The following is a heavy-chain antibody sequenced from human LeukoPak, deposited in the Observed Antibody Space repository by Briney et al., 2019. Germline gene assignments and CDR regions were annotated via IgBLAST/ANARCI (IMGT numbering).Heavy chain of an antibody. J-gene: IGHJ4*02. D-gene: IGHD2-21*02. CDR1: GGSISGGGYS. V-gene: IGHV4-30-4*07. Sequence: SETLSLTCAVSGGSISGGGYSYNWIRQPPGKGLEWIGYIYNSGSTSYNPSLKSRVTMSVDTSMNHFSLRLSFVTAADTAVYYCARGWGPAYCGGDCHRHFDYWGQGALVTVSS. CDR2: IYNSGST. CDR3: ARGWGPAYCGGDCHRHFDY.